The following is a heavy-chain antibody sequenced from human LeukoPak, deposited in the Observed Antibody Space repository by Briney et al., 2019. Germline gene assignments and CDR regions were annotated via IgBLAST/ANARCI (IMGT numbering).Heavy chain of an antibody. CDR3: ARHRYYYDRSDYYYCFDP. D-gene: IGHD3-22*01. V-gene: IGHV4-39*01. J-gene: IGHJ5*02. CDR2: IYYSGST. Sequence: SETLSLTCTVSGGSISSSSYYWGWIRQPPGKGLELIGSIYYSGSTYHSPSLKSRVTISVDTSKNQFSLKLSSVTAADTAVYYCARHRYYYDRSDYYYCFDPWGQGTLVTVSS. CDR1: GGSISSSSYY.